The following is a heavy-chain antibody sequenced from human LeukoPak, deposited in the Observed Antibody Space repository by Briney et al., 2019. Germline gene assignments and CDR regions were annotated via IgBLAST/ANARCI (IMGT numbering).Heavy chain of an antibody. Sequence: GGSLRLSCAASGFTFSDYYMSWIRQAPGKGLEWVSYISSSGSTIYYADSVKGRFTISRDNAKNSLYLQMSSLRAEDTAVYYCARDLRDPYYYDSSGSDYWGQGTLVTVSS. CDR2: ISSSGSTI. CDR3: ARDLRDPYYYDSSGSDY. D-gene: IGHD3-22*01. J-gene: IGHJ4*02. CDR1: GFTFSDYY. V-gene: IGHV3-11*01.